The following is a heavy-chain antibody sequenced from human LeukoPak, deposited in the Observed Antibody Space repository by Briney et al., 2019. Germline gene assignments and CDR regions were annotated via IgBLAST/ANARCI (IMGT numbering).Heavy chain of an antibody. Sequence: GGSLRLSCAASGLTFSDYYMSSIRQAPGKGLEWVSYISTGDDTIYYTDSVKGRFTISRDNAKNSLYLQMNSLRAEDTALYYLARVRSYNAQPYYFAYWGQGTLVTVSS. V-gene: IGHV3-11*01. D-gene: IGHD1-26*01. CDR2: ISTGDDTI. CDR3: ARVRSYNAQPYYFAY. J-gene: IGHJ4*02. CDR1: GLTFSDYY.